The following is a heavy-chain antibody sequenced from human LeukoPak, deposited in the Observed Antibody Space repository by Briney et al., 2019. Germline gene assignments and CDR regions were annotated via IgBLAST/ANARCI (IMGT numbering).Heavy chain of an antibody. V-gene: IGHV4-34*01. CDR1: GGSFSGYY. CDR2: INHSGST. Sequence: SETLSLTCAVYGGSFSGYYWSWIRQPPGKGLEWIGEINHSGSTNYNPSLKSRVTISVDTSKNQFSLKLSSVTAADTAVYYCARGRYYYDRHLHYWGRGTKLSVFS. D-gene: IGHD3-22*01. J-gene: IGHJ4*02. CDR3: ARGRYYYDRHLHY.